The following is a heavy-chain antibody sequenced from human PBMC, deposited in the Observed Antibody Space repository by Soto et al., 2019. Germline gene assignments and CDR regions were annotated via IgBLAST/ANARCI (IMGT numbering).Heavy chain of an antibody. CDR2: ISSTGGGT. V-gene: IGHV3-23*01. CDR3: AKGHDIVVVPTVDY. CDR1: GFTFNNYV. J-gene: IGHJ4*02. D-gene: IGHD2-15*01. Sequence: GGSLRLSCAASGFTFNNYVMSWVRQAPGKGLEWVSGISSTGGGTYYADPVKGRFTISRDNSKNTLYLQMNNLRAGDTALYYCAKGHDIVVVPTVDYWGQGTLVTVSS.